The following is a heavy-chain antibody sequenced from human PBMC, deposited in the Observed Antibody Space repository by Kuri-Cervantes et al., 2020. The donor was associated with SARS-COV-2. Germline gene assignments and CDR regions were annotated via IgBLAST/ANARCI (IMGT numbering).Heavy chain of an antibody. D-gene: IGHD3-3*01. CDR3: AKAYYDFWSGPWGGFDI. Sequence: GESLKISCAASGFIFSSHSMNWVRQAPGKGLQWVAFIGYDGSDKYYADSVKGRFTISRDSSKNTLDMQMNSLRAEDTAVYFCAKAYYDFWSGPWGGFDIWGQGTVITVSS. V-gene: IGHV3-30*02. CDR2: IGYDGSDK. CDR1: GFIFSSHS. J-gene: IGHJ3*02.